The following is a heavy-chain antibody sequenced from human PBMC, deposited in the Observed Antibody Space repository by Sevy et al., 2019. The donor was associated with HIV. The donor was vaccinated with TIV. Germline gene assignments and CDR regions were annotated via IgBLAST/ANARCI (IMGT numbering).Heavy chain of an antibody. CDR1: GFTLDDYA. CDR3: AKSLYYYYGMDV. V-gene: IGHV3-9*01. Sequence: GGSLRLSCAASGFTLDDYAMHWVRQAPGKGLEWVSGISWNSGSIGYADSVKGRFTISRDNAKNSLYLQMNSLRAEDTALYYCAKSLYYYYGMDVWGQGTTVTVSS. J-gene: IGHJ6*02. CDR2: ISWNSGSI.